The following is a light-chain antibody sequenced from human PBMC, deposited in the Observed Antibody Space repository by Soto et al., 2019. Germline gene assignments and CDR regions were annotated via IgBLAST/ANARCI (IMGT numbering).Light chain of an antibody. CDR1: SSNIGAGYY. V-gene: IGLV1-40*01. CDR2: GNS. CDR3: QSYDSSLTSWV. Sequence: QSVLPQPPSVSGAPGQRVTISCTESSSNIGAGYYVHWYQQLPGTAPKLLIYGNSNRPSGVPDRFSGSKSGTSASLAIPGLQAEDEADYYCQSYDSSLTSWVFGGGTKLTVL. J-gene: IGLJ3*02.